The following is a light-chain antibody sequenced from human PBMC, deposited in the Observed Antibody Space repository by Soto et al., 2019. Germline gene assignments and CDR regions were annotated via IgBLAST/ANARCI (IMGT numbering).Light chain of an antibody. CDR3: QQYNNWPPWT. J-gene: IGKJ1*01. V-gene: IGKV3-15*01. CDR2: GAS. CDR1: QSISSN. Sequence: EIVMTQSPATLSVSPGERATLSCRASQSISSNLAWYQQKPGQAPRLLIYGASTRATGIPARFSGSGSRTEFTLTITSPQSEDFALYSCQQYNNWPPWTFGQGTKVEIK.